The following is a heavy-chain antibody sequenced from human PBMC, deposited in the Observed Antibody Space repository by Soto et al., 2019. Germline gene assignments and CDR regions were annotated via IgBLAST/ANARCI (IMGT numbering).Heavy chain of an antibody. J-gene: IGHJ6*03. CDR3: ASMYYGAYYMDV. CDR2: IYYSGNT. V-gene: IGHV4-31*03. D-gene: IGHD3-10*01. Sequence: QVQLQQSGPGLMKPSQTLTLTCSVSGGSISSGYYWTWIRQHPGKVLEWSGYIYYSGNTYYNPALKSRVTISVDTSKNEFSLKLSSLTAADTAVYYCASMYYGAYYMDVVGQGTKVTVSS. CDR1: GGSISSGYY.